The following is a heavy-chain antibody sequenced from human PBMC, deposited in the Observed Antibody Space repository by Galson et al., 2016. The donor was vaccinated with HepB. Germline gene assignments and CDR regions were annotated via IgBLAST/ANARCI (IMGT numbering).Heavy chain of an antibody. V-gene: IGHV1-46*03. Sequence: SVKVSCKASGYTFTSYRMHWVRQAPGQGLEWMGIINPSGGSASYAQKFQDRVTMTRDTSTSTVYMELSSLRSEDTAVYYCARSLGSGSQAYYGMDVWGKGTTVTVSS. D-gene: IGHD3-10*01. CDR3: ARSLGSGSQAYYGMDV. CDR2: INPSGGSA. CDR1: GYTFTSYR. J-gene: IGHJ6*04.